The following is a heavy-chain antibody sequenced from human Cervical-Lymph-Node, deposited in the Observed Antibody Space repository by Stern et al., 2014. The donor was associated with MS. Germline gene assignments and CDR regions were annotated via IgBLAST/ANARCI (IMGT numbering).Heavy chain of an antibody. CDR2: INPNTGGA. J-gene: IGHJ4*02. Sequence: VQLVQSGAEVKKPGASVKVSCKTSGYTFTDYYPHWVRQAPGQGLEWMGWINPNTGGAIYAQKFQGRVTRTRDTSISTAYMELRSLRSDDTAIYYCAREGRRHNEYHYDYWGQGTLVTVSS. CDR1: GYTFTDYY. D-gene: IGHD6-6*01. V-gene: IGHV1-2*02. CDR3: AREGRRHNEYHYDY.